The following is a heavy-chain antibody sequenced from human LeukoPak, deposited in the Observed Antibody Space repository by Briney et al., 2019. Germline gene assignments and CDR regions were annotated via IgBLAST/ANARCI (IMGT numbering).Heavy chain of an antibody. Sequence: ASVKVSCKASGYTFTGYYMHWVRQAPGQGLEWMGWIDPNSGGTNYAQKFQGRVTMTRDTSISTAYMVLNRLRSDDTAVYYCARDYDVLTAYPPTQLFDPWGQGTLVTVSS. CDR2: IDPNSGGT. J-gene: IGHJ5*02. CDR1: GYTFTGYY. V-gene: IGHV1-2*02. D-gene: IGHD3-9*01. CDR3: ARDYDVLTAYPPTQLFDP.